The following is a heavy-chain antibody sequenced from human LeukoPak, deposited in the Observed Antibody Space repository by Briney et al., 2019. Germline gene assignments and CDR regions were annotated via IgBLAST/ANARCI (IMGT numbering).Heavy chain of an antibody. Sequence: PGGSLRLSCAASGFTFSSYDMNWVRQAPGKGLEWVSSISSSSIYIYYADSVKGRFTISRDNSKNTLYLQMNSLRAEDTAVYYCAKEKTRGAFDIWGQGTMVTVSS. CDR1: GFTFSSYD. J-gene: IGHJ3*02. V-gene: IGHV3-21*01. CDR3: AKEKTRGAFDI. CDR2: ISSSSIYI.